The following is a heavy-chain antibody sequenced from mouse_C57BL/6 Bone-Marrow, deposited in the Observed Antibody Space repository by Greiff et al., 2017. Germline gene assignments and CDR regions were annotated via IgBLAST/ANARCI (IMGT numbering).Heavy chain of an antibody. D-gene: IGHD1-1*01. V-gene: IGHV1-9*01. J-gene: IGHJ1*03. CDR1: GYTFTGYW. Sequence: QVQLQQSGAELMKPGASVKLSCKATGYTFTGYWIEWVKQRPGHGLEWIGEILPGSGSTNYTEKFKGKATFTADTSSNTDYMQLSSLTTEDSAIYYCARTYDYGSSWYCDVWGTGTTVTVSS. CDR2: ILPGSGST. CDR3: ARTYDYGSSWYCDV.